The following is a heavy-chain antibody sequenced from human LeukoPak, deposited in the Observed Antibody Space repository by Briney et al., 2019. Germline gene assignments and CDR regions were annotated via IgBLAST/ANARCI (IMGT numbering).Heavy chain of an antibody. D-gene: IGHD3-10*01. CDR1: GGSISSYY. Sequence: PSETLSLTCTVSGGSISSYYWSWIRQPPGKGLEWIGYIYYSGSTNYNLSLKSRVTISVDTSRNQFSLKLSSVTAADTAVYYCARGRLGGSGSYYNVLDYWGQGTLVTVSS. J-gene: IGHJ4*02. CDR3: ARGRLGGSGSYYNVLDY. CDR2: IYYSGST. V-gene: IGHV4-59*01.